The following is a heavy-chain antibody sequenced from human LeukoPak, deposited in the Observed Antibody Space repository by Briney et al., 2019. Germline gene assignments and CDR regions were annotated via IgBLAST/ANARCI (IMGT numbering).Heavy chain of an antibody. V-gene: IGHV4-59*12. CDR1: GYSISSSYY. Sequence: TPSETLSLTCTVSGYSISSSYYWSWIRQPPGKGLEWIGYIYYSGSTNYNPSLKSRVTISVDTSKNQFSLKLSSVTAADTAVYYCARSGYHITMVRGVPLFDGGYFDYWGQGTLVTVSS. D-gene: IGHD3-10*01. CDR2: IYYSGST. CDR3: ARSGYHITMVRGVPLFDGGYFDY. J-gene: IGHJ4*02.